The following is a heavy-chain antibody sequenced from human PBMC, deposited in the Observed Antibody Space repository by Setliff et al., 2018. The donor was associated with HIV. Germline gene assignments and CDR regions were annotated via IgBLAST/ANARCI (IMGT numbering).Heavy chain of an antibody. J-gene: IGHJ5*02. V-gene: IGHV1-18*01. Sequence: ASVKVSCKASGYTFTSYGVSWVRQAPGQGLEWMGWISTYNGNTNYAQKLQDRVTMTTDTSTNTAYMELKSLRSDDTAVYYCARGTQGFDPWGQGTLVTVSS. CDR1: GYTFTSYG. CDR3: ARGTQGFDP. CDR2: ISTYNGNT.